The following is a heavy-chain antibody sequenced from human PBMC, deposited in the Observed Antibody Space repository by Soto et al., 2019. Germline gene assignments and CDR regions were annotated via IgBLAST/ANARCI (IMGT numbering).Heavy chain of an antibody. D-gene: IGHD1-1*01. CDR2: IPYDGSNK. CDR1: GFTFSNHA. J-gene: IGHJ4*02. V-gene: IGHV3-30-3*01. CDR3: AREEWNKHHFDY. Sequence: AGSLRLSCAASGFTFSNHAMHWVRQAPGKGLEWVAVIPYDGSNKYYADSVKGRFTISRDNSKNTLYLQMNSLRGEDTAVYICAREEWNKHHFDYWGQGTLVTVTS.